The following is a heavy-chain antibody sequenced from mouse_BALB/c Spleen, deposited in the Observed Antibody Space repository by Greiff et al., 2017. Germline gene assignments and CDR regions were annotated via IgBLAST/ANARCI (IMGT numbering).Heavy chain of an antibody. CDR1: GFTFTDYY. CDR3: ARDPQIYYDYSYYAMDY. Sequence: DVKLVESGGGLVQPGGSLRLSCATSGFTFTDYYMSWVRQPPGKALEWLGFIRNKANGYTTEYSASVKGRFTISRDNSQSILYLQMNTLRAEDSATYFCARDPQIYYDYSYYAMDYWGQGTSVTVSS. V-gene: IGHV7-3*02. D-gene: IGHD2-4*01. J-gene: IGHJ4*01. CDR2: IRNKANGYTT.